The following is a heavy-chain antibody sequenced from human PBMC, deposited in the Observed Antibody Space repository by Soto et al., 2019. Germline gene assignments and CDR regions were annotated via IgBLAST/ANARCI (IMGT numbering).Heavy chain of an antibody. CDR3: AKRATTVPTPGNYFDC. V-gene: IGHV3-23*01. D-gene: IGHD2-15*01. CDR2: LTPAGTT. Sequence: EVHLLESGGGLVQPGGSLRLSCAASGFSFSDYSMTWVRQAPGRGLEWVSTLTPAGTTFYADSVKGRFTISRDNYRNTLSLQMYSLRAEDTARYYCAKRATTVPTPGNYFDCWGQGTLVTVSS. J-gene: IGHJ4*02. CDR1: GFSFSDYS.